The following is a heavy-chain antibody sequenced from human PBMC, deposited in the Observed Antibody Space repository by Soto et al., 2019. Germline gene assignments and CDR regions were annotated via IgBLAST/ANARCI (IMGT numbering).Heavy chain of an antibody. V-gene: IGHV4-4*02. CDR1: GASINSSDW. D-gene: IGHD6-19*01. Sequence: QVQLQESGPGLVQPSGTLSLTCAVSGASINSSDWWNWVRQPPGKGLEWIGEVFHGGNIYYNPSLKGRVTISLDMSKNQFSLTLSSVTAADTAVYYCARDHEANNGWSFDFWGQGTQVTVSS. J-gene: IGHJ4*02. CDR3: ARDHEANNGWSFDF. CDR2: VFHGGNI.